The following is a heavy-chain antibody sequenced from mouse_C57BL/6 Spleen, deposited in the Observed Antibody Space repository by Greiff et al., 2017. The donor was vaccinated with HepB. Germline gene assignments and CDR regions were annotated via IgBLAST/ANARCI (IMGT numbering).Heavy chain of an antibody. V-gene: IGHV5-9-1*02. J-gene: IGHJ3*01. CDR1: GFTFSSYA. Sequence: EVKLVESGEGLVKPGGSLKLSCAASGFTFSSYAMSWVRQTPEKRLEWVAYISSGGDYIYYADTVKGRFTISRDNARNTLYLQMSRLKSEDTAMYYCTRDGLRGFAYWGQGTLVTVSA. D-gene: IGHD2-2*01. CDR2: ISSGGDYI. CDR3: TRDGLRGFAY.